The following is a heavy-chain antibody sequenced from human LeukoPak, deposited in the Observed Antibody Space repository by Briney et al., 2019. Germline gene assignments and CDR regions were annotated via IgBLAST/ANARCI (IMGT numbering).Heavy chain of an antibody. V-gene: IGHV3-23*01. Sequence: GGSLRLSCAASGFTVSSNYMSWVRQAPGKGLEWVSAISGSGGSTYYADSVKGRFTISRDNSKNTLYLQMNSLRAEDTAVYYCASARVAPRDYYYGMDVWGQGTTVTVSS. J-gene: IGHJ6*02. D-gene: IGHD2-15*01. CDR2: ISGSGGST. CDR1: GFTVSSNY. CDR3: ASARVAPRDYYYGMDV.